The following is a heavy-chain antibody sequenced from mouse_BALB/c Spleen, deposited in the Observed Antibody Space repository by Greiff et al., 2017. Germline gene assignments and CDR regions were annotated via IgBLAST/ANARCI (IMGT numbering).Heavy chain of an antibody. CDR2: ISSGGSYT. CDR3: ARPYDYDEAWFAY. D-gene: IGHD2-4*01. J-gene: IGHJ3*01. Sequence: EVQLVESGGGLVKPGGSLKLSCAASGFTFSSYAMSWVRQTPEKRLEWVATISSGGSYTYYPDSVKGRFTISRDNAKNTLYLQMSSLRSEDTAMYYCARPYDYDEAWFAYWGQGTLVTVSA. V-gene: IGHV5-9-3*01. CDR1: GFTFSSYA.